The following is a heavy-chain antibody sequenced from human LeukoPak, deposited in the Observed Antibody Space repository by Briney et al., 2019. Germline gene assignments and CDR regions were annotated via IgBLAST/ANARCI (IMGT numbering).Heavy chain of an antibody. D-gene: IGHD2-2*02. Sequence: GGSLRLSCAASGFTFSSYSMNLVRQAPGKGVEWVSSISSSSSYIYYADSVKGRFTISRDNSKNTLYLQMNSLRAEDTAVYYCAKDGYCSSTSCYTRAYYYYGMDVWGQGTTVTVSS. J-gene: IGHJ6*02. CDR3: AKDGYCSSTSCYTRAYYYYGMDV. CDR1: GFTFSSYS. V-gene: IGHV3-21*01. CDR2: ISSSSSYI.